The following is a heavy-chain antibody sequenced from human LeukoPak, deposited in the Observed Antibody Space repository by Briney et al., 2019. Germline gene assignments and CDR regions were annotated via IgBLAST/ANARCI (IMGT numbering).Heavy chain of an antibody. CDR3: AKDLRGYSGYDGGTFDY. D-gene: IGHD5-12*01. Sequence: GGSLRLSCVASGFTLSDYGMSWARQAPGKGLEWISYITMNSVKFYADSVRGRFAISRDNDKNSVYLQMNSLRAEDTAVYYCAKDLRGYSGYDGGTFDYWGQGTLVTVSS. CDR1: GFTLSDYG. J-gene: IGHJ4*02. CDR2: ITMNSVK. V-gene: IGHV3-69-1*01.